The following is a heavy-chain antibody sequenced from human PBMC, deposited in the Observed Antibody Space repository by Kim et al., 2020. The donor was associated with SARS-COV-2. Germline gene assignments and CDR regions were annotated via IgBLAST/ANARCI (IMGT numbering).Heavy chain of an antibody. CDR3: AKDYGDYGYFDF. V-gene: IGHV3-23*01. CDR1: GFTFSSFS. D-gene: IGHD4-17*01. CDR2: LSGRGDST. Sequence: GGSLRLSCAASGFTFSSFSMSWVRQAPGKGLEWVSALSGRGDSTFYADSVKGRFTISRDNSKNTLYLQINSLRAEDTAIYFCAKDYGDYGYFDFWGQGTLVTVSS. J-gene: IGHJ4*02.